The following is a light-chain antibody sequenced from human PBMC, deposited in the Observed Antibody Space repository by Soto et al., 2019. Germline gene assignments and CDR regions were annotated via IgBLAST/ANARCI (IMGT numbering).Light chain of an antibody. CDR3: QQYNNGLRG. J-gene: IGKJ1*01. V-gene: IGKV3-15*01. CDR1: QSVSSN. CDR2: GAS. Sequence: EIVMTQSPATLSVSPGERATLSCRASQSVSSNLAWYQQKPGQAPRLLIYGASTRATGIPARFSGSGSGTEFTLTISSLQSEDFAVYYCQQYNNGLRGFGQGTKVEIK.